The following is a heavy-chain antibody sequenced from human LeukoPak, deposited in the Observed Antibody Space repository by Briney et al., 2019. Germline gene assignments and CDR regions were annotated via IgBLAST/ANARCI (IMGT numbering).Heavy chain of an antibody. Sequence: SETLSLTCTVSGGSISSSSYYWGWIRQPPGKGLEWIGSIYYSGSTYYNPSLKSRVTISVDTSKNQFSLKLSSVTAADTAVYYCARLRREQYYYGMDVWGQGTTVTVSS. CDR3: ARLRREQYYYGMDV. D-gene: IGHD5-24*01. J-gene: IGHJ6*02. CDR2: IYYSGST. CDR1: GGSISSSSYY. V-gene: IGHV4-39*01.